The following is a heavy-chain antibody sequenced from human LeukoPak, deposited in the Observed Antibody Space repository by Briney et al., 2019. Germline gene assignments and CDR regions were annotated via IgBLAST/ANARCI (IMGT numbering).Heavy chain of an antibody. J-gene: IGHJ4*02. CDR2: IYTSGST. V-gene: IGHV4-4*07. CDR1: GGSISSYY. CDR3: AGTGRNDYTNRRYFDY. D-gene: IGHD4-11*01. Sequence: PSETLSLTCTVSGGSISSYYWSWIRQPAGKGLEWIGRIYTSGSTNYNPSLKSRVTMSVDTSKNQFSLKLSSVTAADTAVYYCAGTGRNDYTNRRYFDYWGQGTLVTVSS.